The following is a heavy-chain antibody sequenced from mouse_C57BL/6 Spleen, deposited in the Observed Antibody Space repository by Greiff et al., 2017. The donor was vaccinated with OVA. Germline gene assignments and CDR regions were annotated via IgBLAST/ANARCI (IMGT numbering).Heavy chain of an antibody. CDR3: ARGDDGYYSDAY. Sequence: EVKLQESGPGLVKPSQSLSLTCSVTGYSITSGYYWNWIRQFPGNKLEWMGYISYDGSNNYNPSLKNRISITRDTSKNQFFLKLNSVTTEDTATYYCARGDDGYYSDAYWGQGTLVTVSA. CDR1: GYSITSGYY. D-gene: IGHD2-3*01. CDR2: ISYDGSN. J-gene: IGHJ3*01. V-gene: IGHV3-6*01.